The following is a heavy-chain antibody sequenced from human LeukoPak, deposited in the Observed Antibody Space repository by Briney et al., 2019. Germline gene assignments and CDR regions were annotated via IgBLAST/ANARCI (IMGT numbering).Heavy chain of an antibody. J-gene: IGHJ5*02. V-gene: IGHV1-18*01. D-gene: IGHD6-6*01. CDR3: ARVVRDGWFDP. CDR2: ISVDNGNT. Sequence: ASVKVSCKASGYTFTRYGISWVRQAPGQGLEWMGWISVDNGNTKYAQKFQGRVSTGTDISTNTAYMELRNLRFDDTAVYYCARVVRDGWFDPWGQGTLVTVSS. CDR1: GYTFTRYG.